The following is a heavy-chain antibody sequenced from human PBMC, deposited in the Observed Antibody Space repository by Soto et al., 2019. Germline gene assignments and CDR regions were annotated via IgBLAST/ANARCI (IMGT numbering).Heavy chain of an antibody. V-gene: IGHV5-51*01. Sequence: PGESLKISCQGSGYSFANYWIAWVRQMPGKGLEWVGVIYPGDSDTRYSPSFRGHVTISADKSISHVYLQWSSLKASDTAMYYCARNRLRQYYYGMDVWGQGTTVTVSS. D-gene: IGHD3-10*01. CDR2: IYPGDSDT. J-gene: IGHJ6*02. CDR1: GYSFANYW. CDR3: ARNRLRQYYYGMDV.